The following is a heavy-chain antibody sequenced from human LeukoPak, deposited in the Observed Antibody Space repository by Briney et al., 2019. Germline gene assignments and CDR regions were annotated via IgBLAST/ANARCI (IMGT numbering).Heavy chain of an antibody. V-gene: IGHV4-38-2*02. CDR2: INHSGST. CDR1: GYSISSGYY. D-gene: IGHD4-23*01. CDR3: ARLGPEYGGNSTGHLEYYYYYMDV. J-gene: IGHJ6*03. Sequence: PSETLSLTCTVSGYSISSGYYWSWIRQPPGKGLEWIGEINHSGSTNHNPSLKSRVTISVDTSKNQFSLKLSSVTATDTAVYYCARLGPEYGGNSTGHLEYYYYYMDVWGKGTTVTISS.